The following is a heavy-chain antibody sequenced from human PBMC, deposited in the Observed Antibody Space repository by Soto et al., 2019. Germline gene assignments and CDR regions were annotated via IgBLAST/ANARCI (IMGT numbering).Heavy chain of an antibody. CDR3: ANGQYFDWLFNWFDP. CDR2: ISGSGGST. CDR1: GFTFSSYA. Sequence: GGSLRLSCAASGFTFSSYAMSWVRQAPGKGLEWVSAISGSGGSTYYADSVKGRFTISRDNSKNTLYLQMNSLRAEDTAVYYCANGQYFDWLFNWFDPWGQGTLVTVSS. V-gene: IGHV3-23*01. J-gene: IGHJ5*02. D-gene: IGHD3-9*01.